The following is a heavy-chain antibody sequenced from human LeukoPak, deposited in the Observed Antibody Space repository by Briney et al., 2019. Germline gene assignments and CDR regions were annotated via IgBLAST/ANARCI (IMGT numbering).Heavy chain of an antibody. V-gene: IGHV3-48*01. Sequence: GGSLRLSCAASGFTFSSYSMNWVRQAPGKGLEWVSYISSSSSTIYYADSVKGRFTISRDNSKNTLYLQMGSLRAEDTAVYYCARVGYSYGLDYWGQGTLVTVSS. J-gene: IGHJ4*02. CDR3: ARVGYSYGLDY. D-gene: IGHD5-18*01. CDR1: GFTFSSYS. CDR2: ISSSSSTI.